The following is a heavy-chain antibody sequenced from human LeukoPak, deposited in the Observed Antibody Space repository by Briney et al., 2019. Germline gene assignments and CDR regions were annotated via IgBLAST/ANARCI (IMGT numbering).Heavy chain of an antibody. D-gene: IGHD3-16*01. Sequence: GGSLRLSCAASGFTFSSYGMSWVRQAPGKGLEWVSAISGSGGSTYYTDSVRGRFTISRDNFKNTLSLQVNSLRAEDTAMYYCAKDDDWGRYKHWGQGTLVTVSS. CDR3: AKDDDWGRYKH. J-gene: IGHJ1*01. V-gene: IGHV3-23*01. CDR2: ISGSGGST. CDR1: GFTFSSYG.